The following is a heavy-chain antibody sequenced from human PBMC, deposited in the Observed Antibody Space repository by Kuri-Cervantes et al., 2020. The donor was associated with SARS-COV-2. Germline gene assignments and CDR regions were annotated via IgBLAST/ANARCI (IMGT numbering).Heavy chain of an antibody. V-gene: IGHV3-74*01. J-gene: IGHJ4*02. CDR3: VRDGDHWNFDY. CDR2: INPDGSYI. Sequence: GRSLRLSGAASGFTFSGHGIHWVRQAPGKGLVWVSRINPDGSYINNADSVKGRFTLSRDNAKNMLFLQMNSLRAEDTAVYYCVRDGDHWNFDYWGRGTLVTVSS. CDR1: GFTFSGHG. D-gene: IGHD1-1*01.